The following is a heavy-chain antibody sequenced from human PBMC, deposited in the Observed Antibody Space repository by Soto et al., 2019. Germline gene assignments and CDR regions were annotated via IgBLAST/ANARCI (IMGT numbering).Heavy chain of an antibody. Sequence: QVQLQESGPGLVKPSQTLSLTCTVSGGFISSGDYYWNWIHQLPGKGLEWIGYIEHSGSSFYNPSLKGRVALALDTSKNQFSLKLNSVTAADTAVYYCAREVVPATVDFYYYYIDFWGKGTTVTASS. CDR2: IEHSGSS. J-gene: IGHJ6*03. V-gene: IGHV4-31*03. D-gene: IGHD2-2*01. CDR3: AREVVPATVDFYYYYIDF. CDR1: GGFISSGDYY.